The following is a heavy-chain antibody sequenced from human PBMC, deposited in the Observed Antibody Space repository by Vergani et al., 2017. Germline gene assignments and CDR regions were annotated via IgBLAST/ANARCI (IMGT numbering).Heavy chain of an antibody. V-gene: IGHV3-30*02. J-gene: IGHJ1*01. CDR1: GFTFSSYG. D-gene: IGHD3-22*01. CDR3: AKGHYYDSSGSYFQH. CDR2: IRYDGSNK. Sequence: VQLVESGGGLVKPGGSVRLSCAASGFTFSSYGMHWVRQAPGKGLEWVAFIRYDGSNKYYADSVKGRFTISRDNSKNTLYLQMNSLRAEDTAVYYCAKGHYYDSSGSYFQHWGQGTLVTVSS.